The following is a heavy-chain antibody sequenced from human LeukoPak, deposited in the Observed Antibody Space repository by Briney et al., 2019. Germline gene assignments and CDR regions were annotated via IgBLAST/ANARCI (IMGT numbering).Heavy chain of an antibody. V-gene: IGHV1-18*04. D-gene: IGHD3-9*01. J-gene: IGHJ6*04. Sequence: ASVKVSCKASGYTFTSYGISWVRQAPGQGLEWMGWISAYNGNTNYAQKLQGRVTMTTDTSTSTAYMELRSLRSDDTAVYYCAREDWFSPPLYGMDVWGKGTTVTVSS. CDR2: ISAYNGNT. CDR3: AREDWFSPPLYGMDV. CDR1: GYTFTSYG.